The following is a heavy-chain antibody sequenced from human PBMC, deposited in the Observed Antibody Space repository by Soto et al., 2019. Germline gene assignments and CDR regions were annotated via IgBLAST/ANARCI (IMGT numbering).Heavy chain of an antibody. CDR2: ISYDGGKK. CDR1: GFSFSFYC. J-gene: IGHJ5*02. Sequence: QEQLVESGGGVVRPGRSLRLSCAASGFSFSFYCMHWVRQAPGKGLEWVAFISYDGGKKNYADSVKGRFTISRDNSKNTLYLQTNSTRSEDTALYYCAKAMVRGQIIRGFFAPWSDGT. D-gene: IGHD3-10*01. V-gene: IGHV3-30*18. CDR3: AKAMVRGQIIRGFFAP.